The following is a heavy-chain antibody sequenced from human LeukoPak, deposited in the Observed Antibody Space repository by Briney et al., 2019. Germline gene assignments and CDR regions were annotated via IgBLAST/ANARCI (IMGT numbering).Heavy chain of an antibody. Sequence: SETLSLTCAVSGYSISSGYYWGWIRQPPGKGLEWIGSIYHSGSTYYNPSLKSRATISVDTSKNQFSLKLSSVTAADTAVYYCARGLTRYYYGMDVWGKGTTVTVSS. CDR1: GYSISSGYY. J-gene: IGHJ6*04. V-gene: IGHV4-38-2*01. CDR2: IYHSGST. CDR3: ARGLTRYYYGMDV. D-gene: IGHD3-9*01.